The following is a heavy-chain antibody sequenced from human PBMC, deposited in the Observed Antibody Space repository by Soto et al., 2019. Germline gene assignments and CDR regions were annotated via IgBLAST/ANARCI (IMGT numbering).Heavy chain of an antibody. CDR1: GFTFSSYS. Sequence: SLRLSCAPSGFTFSSYSLHWVRQAPGKGLEWVAVISSDGSTTYYADSVKGRFTVSRDNSRNTLYLQMNSLRTDDAAVYYGAGGGGSLNPGFDLWGQGTLVTVSS. CDR3: AGGGGSLNPGFDL. V-gene: IGHV3-30*04. D-gene: IGHD3-16*01. J-gene: IGHJ4*02. CDR2: ISSDGSTT.